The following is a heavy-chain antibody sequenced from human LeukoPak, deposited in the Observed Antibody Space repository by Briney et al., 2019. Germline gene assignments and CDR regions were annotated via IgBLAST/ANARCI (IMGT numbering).Heavy chain of an antibody. CDR3: TRNRGTDY. CDR1: GFIFGTYW. V-gene: IGHV3-7*01. J-gene: IGHJ4*02. D-gene: IGHD1-1*01. CDR2: IKEDGSEK. Sequence: GGSLRLSCAASGFIFGTYWMSWVRQAPGKGLEWVANIKEDGSEKIYVDSVKGRFTISRDNSKNSLYLQINNLRAEDTAVYYCTRNRGTDYWGQGTLVTVSS.